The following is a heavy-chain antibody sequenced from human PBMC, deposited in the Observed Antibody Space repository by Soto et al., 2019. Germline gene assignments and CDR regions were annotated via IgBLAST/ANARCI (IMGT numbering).Heavy chain of an antibody. CDR2: IWYDGSNK. CDR1: GFTFSSYG. CDR3: ARISIAAAGTGLGTDY. D-gene: IGHD6-13*01. J-gene: IGHJ4*02. Sequence: GGSLRLSCAASGFTFSSYGMHWVRQAPGKGLEWVAVIWYDGSNKYYADSVKGRFTISRDNSKNTLYLQMNSLRAEDTAVYYCARISIAAAGTGLGTDYWGQGTLVTVSS. V-gene: IGHV3-33*01.